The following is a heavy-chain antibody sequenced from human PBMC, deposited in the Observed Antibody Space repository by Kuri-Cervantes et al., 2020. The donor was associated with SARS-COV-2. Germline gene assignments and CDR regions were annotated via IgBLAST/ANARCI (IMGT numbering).Heavy chain of an antibody. D-gene: IGHD2-2*01. J-gene: IGHJ3*02. CDR3: AGPIYCSSTSCYLGRSHDAFDI. CDR2: ISSSGSTI. Sequence: GESLKISCAASGFTFSSYSMNWVRQAPGKGLEWVSYISSSGSTIYYADSVKGRFTISRDNAKNSLYLQMNSLRAEDTAVYYCAGPIYCSSTSCYLGRSHDAFDIWGQGTMVTVSS. CDR1: GFTFSSYS. V-gene: IGHV3-48*04.